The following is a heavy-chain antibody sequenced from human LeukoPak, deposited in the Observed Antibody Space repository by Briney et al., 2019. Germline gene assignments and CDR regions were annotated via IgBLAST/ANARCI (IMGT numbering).Heavy chain of an antibody. Sequence: GASVKVSCKASGYTFTSYDISWVRQATGQGLEWVGWMNPNSGTTAYAQKFQGRVTITRNTSISTAYMELSSLRSEDTAVYYCARGAYWGDFPPVYYYYYMDVWGKGTTVTVSS. CDR1: GYTFTSYD. V-gene: IGHV1-8*03. CDR3: ARGAYWGDFPPVYYYYYMDV. CDR2: MNPNSGTT. J-gene: IGHJ6*03. D-gene: IGHD7-27*01.